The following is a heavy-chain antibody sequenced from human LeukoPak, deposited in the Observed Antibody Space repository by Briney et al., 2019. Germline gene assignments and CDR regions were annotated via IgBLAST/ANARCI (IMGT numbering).Heavy chain of an antibody. Sequence: PSETLSLTCTVSGGSISSSSYYWGWIRQPPGKGLEWIGSIYYSGSTYYNPSLKSRLTISVDTSKNQFSLKLSSVTAADTAVYYCARHNYYGSGSLDYWGPGTLVIVSS. D-gene: IGHD3-10*01. CDR3: ARHNYYGSGSLDY. J-gene: IGHJ4*02. CDR1: GGSISSSSYY. CDR2: IYYSGST. V-gene: IGHV4-39*01.